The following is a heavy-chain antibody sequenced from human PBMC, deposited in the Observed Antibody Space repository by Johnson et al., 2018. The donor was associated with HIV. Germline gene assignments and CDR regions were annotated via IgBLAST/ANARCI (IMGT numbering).Heavy chain of an antibody. CDR3: ARAMYYYDTSGYLIRPRAFDI. D-gene: IGHD3-22*01. CDR2: IKQDGNEK. Sequence: MQLVESGGGVVRPGESLRLSCAASGFTFDDYAIHWVRQAPGKGLEWVANIKQDGNEKFYAASVKGRFTISRDHAKNSLYLQMNSLRAEDTALYYCARAMYYYDTSGYLIRPRAFDIWGQGTVVTVSS. CDR1: GFTFDDYA. V-gene: IGHV3-7*03. J-gene: IGHJ3*02.